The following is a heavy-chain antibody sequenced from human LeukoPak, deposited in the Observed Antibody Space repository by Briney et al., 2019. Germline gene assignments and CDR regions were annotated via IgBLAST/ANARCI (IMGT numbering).Heavy chain of an antibody. CDR2: IIPIFGTA. Sequence: SVKYSCKASGGTFSSYAISWVREAPGQGLEWMGGIIPIFGTANYAQKFQGRVTITADESTSTAYMELSSLRSEDTAVYYCARDSGLLTPATIIRPLDYWGQGTLVTVSS. V-gene: IGHV1-69*13. J-gene: IGHJ4*02. CDR1: GGTFSSYA. D-gene: IGHD5-24*01. CDR3: ARDSGLLTPATIIRPLDY.